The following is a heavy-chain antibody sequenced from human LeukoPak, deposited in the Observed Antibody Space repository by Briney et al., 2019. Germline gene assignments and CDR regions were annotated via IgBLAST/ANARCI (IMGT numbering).Heavy chain of an antibody. V-gene: IGHV1-18*01. Sequence: ASVKVTCKASGYTFTSSGISWVRQAPGQGHGRMGWISAYNGNTNYAQKLQDRVTLTTDTSTSTAYMELRSLRSDDTAVYYCARTGGGYGAYYFDYWGQGTLVTVSS. CDR2: ISAYNGNT. J-gene: IGHJ4*02. CDR3: ARTGGGYGAYYFDY. CDR1: GYTFTSSG. D-gene: IGHD5-12*01.